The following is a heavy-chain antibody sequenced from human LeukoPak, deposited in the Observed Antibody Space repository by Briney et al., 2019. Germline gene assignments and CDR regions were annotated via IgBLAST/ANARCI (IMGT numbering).Heavy chain of an antibody. J-gene: IGHJ4*02. D-gene: IGHD5-12*01. CDR2: INSDGSNT. CDR1: GFIFSSYW. V-gene: IGHV3-74*01. Sequence: GGSLRLSCAASGFIFSSYWMHWVRQAPGKGLVWVSRINSDGSNTRYVDSVKGRFTISRDNAKNTLCLQMNSLRAEDTAVYYCAREVGTLDYWGQGTLVTVSS. CDR3: AREVGTLDY.